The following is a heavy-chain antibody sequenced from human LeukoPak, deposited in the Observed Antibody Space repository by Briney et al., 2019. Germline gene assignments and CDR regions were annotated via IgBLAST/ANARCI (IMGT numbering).Heavy chain of an antibody. CDR1: GFTFSNYD. J-gene: IGHJ4*02. V-gene: IGHV3-30*19. D-gene: IGHD3-9*01. CDR3: ARDRTTKTGYKSYFDY. Sequence: GGSLRLSCAASGFTFSNYDMHWVRQAPGKGLEWVADISYDGSNKYYADSVKGRFTISRDNSKNTLYLQMNSLRAEDTAVYYCARDRTTKTGYKSYFDYWGQGTLATVSS. CDR2: ISYDGSNK.